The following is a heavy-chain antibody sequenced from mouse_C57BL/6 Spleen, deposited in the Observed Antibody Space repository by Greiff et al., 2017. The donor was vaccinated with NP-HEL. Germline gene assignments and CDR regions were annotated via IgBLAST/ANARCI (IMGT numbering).Heavy chain of an antibody. CDR2: IYPGDGDT. V-gene: IGHV1-80*01. CDR3: ARPLLYYGSRGDAMDY. J-gene: IGHJ4*01. Sequence: QVQLQQSGAELVKPGASVKISCKASGYAFRSYWMNWVKQRPGKGLEWIGQIYPGDGDTNYNGKFKGKAPLTADKSSSTAYMQLSSLTSDDSAVYFCARPLLYYGSRGDAMDYWGQGTSVTVSS. CDR1: GYAFRSYW. D-gene: IGHD1-1*01.